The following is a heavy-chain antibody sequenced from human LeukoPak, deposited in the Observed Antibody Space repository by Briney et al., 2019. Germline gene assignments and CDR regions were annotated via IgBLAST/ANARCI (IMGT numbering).Heavy chain of an antibody. CDR3: TRHEGDGGNSFDH. J-gene: IGHJ4*02. V-gene: IGHV4-59*08. Sequence: PSETLSLTCTVSGGSISSYYWSWIRQPPGKGLEWIGYIYYSGSTNYNPSLKSRVTISVDTSKNQFSLKLSSVTAADTAVYYCTRHEGDGGNSFDHWGQGTLVTVSS. CDR2: IYYSGST. D-gene: IGHD4-23*01. CDR1: GGSISSYY.